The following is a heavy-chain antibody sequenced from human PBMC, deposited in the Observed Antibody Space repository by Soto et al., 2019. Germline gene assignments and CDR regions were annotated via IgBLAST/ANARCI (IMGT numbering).Heavy chain of an antibody. CDR3: ARGITSGWNAFDC. J-gene: IGHJ4*02. Sequence: EVQLVESGGGLVQPGGSLRLSCAASGFTVRTSYMNWVRQSPGRGLEWLSVIYAGGTSYHADSVKGRFTISRDESRNTVYLQMNSLRAEDTAVYYCARGITSGWNAFDCWGQGTLVTVSS. V-gene: IGHV3-66*01. CDR1: GFTVRTSY. CDR2: IYAGGTS. D-gene: IGHD6-19*01.